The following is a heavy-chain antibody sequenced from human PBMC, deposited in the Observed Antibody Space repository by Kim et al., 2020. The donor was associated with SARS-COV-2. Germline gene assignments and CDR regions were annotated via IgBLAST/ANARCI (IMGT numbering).Heavy chain of an antibody. D-gene: IGHD3-10*01. V-gene: IGHV4-4*07. J-gene: IGHJ6*03. CDR3: ARGFKRFGELLYVGNYYYYMDV. CDR2: IYTSGST. Sequence: SETLSLTCTVSGGSISSYYWSWIRQPAGKGLEWIGRIYTSGSTNYNPSLKSRVTMSVDTSKNQFSLKLSSVTAADTAVYYCARGFKRFGELLYVGNYYYYMDVWGKGTTVTVSS. CDR1: GGSISSYY.